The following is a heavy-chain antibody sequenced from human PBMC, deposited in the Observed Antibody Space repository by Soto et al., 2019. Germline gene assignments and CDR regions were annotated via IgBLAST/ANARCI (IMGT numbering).Heavy chain of an antibody. D-gene: IGHD2-8*02. J-gene: IGHJ4*02. CDR2: INPDSGAT. CDR1: GYSFTGYY. V-gene: IGHV1-2*02. CDR3: ARGDYGTGGYPFPYFDY. Sequence: HEHLVQSGAEVKRPGASLKVSCKASGYSFTGYYIHWVRQAPGQGLEWMGWINPDSGATNYAQNFQGRVTLTRDTSISTASMDLTILTSDDTAVYYCARGDYGTGGYPFPYFDYWGQGTLVIVSS.